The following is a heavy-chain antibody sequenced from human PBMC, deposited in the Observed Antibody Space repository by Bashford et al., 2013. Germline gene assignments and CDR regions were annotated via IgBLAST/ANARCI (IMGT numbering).Heavy chain of an antibody. Sequence: ASVKVSCKASRYTFAGYGFSWVRQAPGQGLEWMGWISAYNGETAYTQKFRGRVTMTADTSTNTVYMELRSLRSDDTALYYCVRAAERQLANYFDYWGQGTLVTVSS. J-gene: IGHJ4*02. CDR3: VRAAERQLANYFDY. CDR2: ISAYNGET. V-gene: IGHV1-18*01. CDR1: RYTFAGYG. D-gene: IGHD1-1*01.